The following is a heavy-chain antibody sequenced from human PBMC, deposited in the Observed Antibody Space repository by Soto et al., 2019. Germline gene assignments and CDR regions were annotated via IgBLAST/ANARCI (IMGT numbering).Heavy chain of an antibody. CDR2: IYPGDSDT. Sequence: GESLKISCKGSGYRFTSYWIGWVRQMPGKGLEWMGIIYPGDSDTRYSPSFQGQVTISADKSISTAYLQWSSLKASDTAMYYCARHADWVRSYGSPYGMDVWGQGTTVTVSS. J-gene: IGHJ6*02. V-gene: IGHV5-51*01. CDR1: GYRFTSYW. D-gene: IGHD5-18*01. CDR3: ARHADWVRSYGSPYGMDV.